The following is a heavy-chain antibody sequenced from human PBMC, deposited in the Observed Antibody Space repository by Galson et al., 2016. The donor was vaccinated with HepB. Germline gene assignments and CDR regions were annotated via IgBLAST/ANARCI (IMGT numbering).Heavy chain of an antibody. D-gene: IGHD4-17*01. V-gene: IGHV4-39*01. Sequence: SETLSLTCTVSGFSISSSSYYWGWIRQPPGKGLEWIGNFDYSGSTHYNPSLNGRVTMSADTSKNQFSLNLSTVTAADTAVYFCARGTHYGDFSDYWGHGTLVTVSS. CDR3: ARGTHYGDFSDY. J-gene: IGHJ4*01. CDR1: GFSISSSSYY. CDR2: FDYSGST.